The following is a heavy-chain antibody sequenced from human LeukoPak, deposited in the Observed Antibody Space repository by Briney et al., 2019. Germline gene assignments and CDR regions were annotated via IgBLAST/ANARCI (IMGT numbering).Heavy chain of an antibody. CDR3: ARGPYDFWSGYKTVFDY. Sequence: SQTLSLTCTVSGGSISSRSYYWSWIRQPAGKGLEWIGRIYTSGSTNYNPSLKSRVTISVDTSKNQFSLKLSSVTAADTAVYYCARGPYDFWSGYKTVFDYWGQGTLVTVSS. CDR2: IYTSGST. D-gene: IGHD3-3*01. J-gene: IGHJ4*02. V-gene: IGHV4-61*02. CDR1: GGSISSRSYY.